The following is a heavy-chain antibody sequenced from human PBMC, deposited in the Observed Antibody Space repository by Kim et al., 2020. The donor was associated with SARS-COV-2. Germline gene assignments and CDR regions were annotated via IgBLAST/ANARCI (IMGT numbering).Heavy chain of an antibody. CDR3: ARDSRIGGEYCSGGTCNYFYYGMDV. CDR1: GYTFTSYG. Sequence: ASVKVSCKVSGYTFTSYGVSWVRQAPGQGLEWMGWISAYNGKTNYAQKLQGRVTMTTDTSTSTAYMELRSLRSDDTAVYYCARDSRIGGEYCSGGTCNYFYYGMDVWGQGTTVTVSS. CDR2: ISAYNGKT. V-gene: IGHV1-18*01. J-gene: IGHJ6*02. D-gene: IGHD2-15*01.